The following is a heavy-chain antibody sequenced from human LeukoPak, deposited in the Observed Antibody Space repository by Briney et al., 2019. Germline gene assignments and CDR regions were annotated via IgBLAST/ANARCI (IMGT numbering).Heavy chain of an antibody. V-gene: IGHV1-18*01. D-gene: IGHD2-15*01. Sequence: ASVKVSCKASGYTLTSYGISWVRQAPGQGLEWMGWISAYNGNTNYAQKLQGRVTMTTDTSTSTAYMELRSLRSDDTAVYYCAKLRFGVVVAATIFDYWGQGTLVTVSS. J-gene: IGHJ4*02. CDR2: ISAYNGNT. CDR3: AKLRFGVVVAATIFDY. CDR1: GYTLTSYG.